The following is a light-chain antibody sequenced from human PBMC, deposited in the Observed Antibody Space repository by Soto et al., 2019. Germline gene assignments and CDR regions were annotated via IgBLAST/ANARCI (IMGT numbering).Light chain of an antibody. CDR2: GAS. Sequence: DIVMTQSPASLSVSPGGRATLSCRASRDISNNLAWYQQRPGQPPRLLIYGASTRATGVPARFSGSGWGTDFTLTISGLQADDFAVYYCQQYTSWQTFGQGTQVDIK. J-gene: IGKJ1*01. V-gene: IGKV3-15*01. CDR3: QQYTSWQT. CDR1: RDISNN.